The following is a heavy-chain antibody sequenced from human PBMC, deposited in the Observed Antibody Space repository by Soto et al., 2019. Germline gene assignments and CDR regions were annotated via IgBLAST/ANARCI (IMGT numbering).Heavy chain of an antibody. J-gene: IGHJ4*02. V-gene: IGHV1-18*01. CDR2: ISAYNGTT. CDR1: GGTFSSHG. Sequence: ASVKVSCKASGGTFSSHGVSWVRQAPVQGLEWLGWISAYNGTTNYAQNLQGRVTMTTDTSTNTAYMELRSLRSEDTAVYYCARAPGGPGIAEYWGQGTLVTVSS. CDR3: ARAPGGPGIAEY. D-gene: IGHD6-13*01.